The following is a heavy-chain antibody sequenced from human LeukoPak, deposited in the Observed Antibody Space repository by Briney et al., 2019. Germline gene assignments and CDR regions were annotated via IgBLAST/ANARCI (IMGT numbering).Heavy chain of an antibody. CDR3: ARIPEAYYYYGMDV. Sequence: ASVKVSCKASGYTFTSYGISWVRQAPGQGLEWMGWISDYNGNTNYAQKLQGRVTMTTDTSTSTAYMELRSLRSDDTAVYYCARIPEAYYYYGMDVWGQGTTVTVSS. CDR2: ISDYNGNT. V-gene: IGHV1-18*01. J-gene: IGHJ6*02. CDR1: GYTFTSYG.